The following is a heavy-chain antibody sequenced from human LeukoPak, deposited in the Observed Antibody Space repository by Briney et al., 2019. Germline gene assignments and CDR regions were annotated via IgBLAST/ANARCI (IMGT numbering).Heavy chain of an antibody. Sequence: QSGGSLRLSCAASGFTFSSYEVNCVRRAPGKGLEWISYISSRGSTIYYADSVKGRFTISRDNAKNSLYLQMNSLRAEDTAVYYCASGAYRDYFDYWGQGTLVTVSS. V-gene: IGHV3-48*03. J-gene: IGHJ4*02. CDR2: ISSRGSTI. CDR1: GFTFSSYE. CDR3: ASGAYRDYFDY. D-gene: IGHD1-26*01.